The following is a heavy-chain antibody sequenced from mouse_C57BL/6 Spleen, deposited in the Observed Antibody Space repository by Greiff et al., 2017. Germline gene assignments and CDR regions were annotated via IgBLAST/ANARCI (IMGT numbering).Heavy chain of an antibody. D-gene: IGHD4-1*01. J-gene: IGHJ4*01. CDR2: IRSKSNNYAT. Sequence: EVQRVESGGGLVQPKGSLKLSCAASGFSFNTYAMNWVRQAPGKGLEWVARIRSKSNNYATYYADSVKDRFTISRDDSESMLYLQMNNLKTEDTAMYYCVRGTGTGYAMDYWGQGTSVTVSS. CDR3: VRGTGTGYAMDY. CDR1: GFSFNTYA. V-gene: IGHV10-1*01.